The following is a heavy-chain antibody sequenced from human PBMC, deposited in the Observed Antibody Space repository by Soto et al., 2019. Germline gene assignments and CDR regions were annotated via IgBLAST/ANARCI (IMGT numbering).Heavy chain of an antibody. J-gene: IGHJ4*02. CDR3: ARDRNLETSAWARDY. Sequence: QVQLVQSGAEVKKPGAAVEVSCKASGYTFTSHYVHWVRQAPGQGLEWMGLINANSGTTSYAQKFQGRVTMTRDTPTITVYMELSSLRFEDTAVYYCARDRNLETSAWARDYWGQGTLVTVSS. V-gene: IGHV1-46*03. CDR1: GYTFTSHY. CDR2: INANSGTT. D-gene: IGHD6-19*01.